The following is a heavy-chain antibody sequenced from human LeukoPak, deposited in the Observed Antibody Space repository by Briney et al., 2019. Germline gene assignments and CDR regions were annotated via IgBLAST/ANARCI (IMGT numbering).Heavy chain of an antibody. D-gene: IGHD6-13*01. CDR1: GGSISSYY. Sequence: SETLSLTCTVSGGSISSYYWSWIRQPPGKGLEWIGYIYYSGSTKYNPSLKSRVTISLDTSKNQFSLKLSSVTAADTAVYYCARGGDSSSWFTWFDPWGEGTRVPLSS. CDR2: IYYSGST. J-gene: IGHJ5*02. CDR3: ARGGDSSSWFTWFDP. V-gene: IGHV4-59*01.